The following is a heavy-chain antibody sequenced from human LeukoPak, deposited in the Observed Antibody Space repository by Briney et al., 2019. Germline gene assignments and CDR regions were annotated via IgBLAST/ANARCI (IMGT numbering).Heavy chain of an antibody. D-gene: IGHD3-22*01. CDR1: GFTFNSYA. CDR3: PKSNYYDSSGYYYFDY. J-gene: IGHJ4*02. CDR2: ISGSGGST. Sequence: GGSLRLSCAASGFTFNSYAMSWVRQAPGKGLEWVSAISGSGGSTYYADSVKGRFTIPRDNSKNTLYLQMISLSAEDTAVYYCPKSNYYDSSGYYYFDYWGQGTLVTVSS. V-gene: IGHV3-23*01.